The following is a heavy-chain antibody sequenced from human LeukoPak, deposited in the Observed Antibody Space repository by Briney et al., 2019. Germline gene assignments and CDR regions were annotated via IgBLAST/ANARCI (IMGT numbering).Heavy chain of an antibody. Sequence: TWGSLTFYCAASGFTFSSYALSRVRQAPGKGLEWVSVISGSGGTTYSADSVRGRLTISRDISKSTLYLQMNSLRAEDTAAYYCARERGNSGGNTNGYFDYWGQGTLVTVSS. V-gene: IGHV3-23*01. CDR2: ISGSGGTT. J-gene: IGHJ4*02. D-gene: IGHD4-23*01. CDR3: ARERGNSGGNTNGYFDY. CDR1: GFTFSSYA.